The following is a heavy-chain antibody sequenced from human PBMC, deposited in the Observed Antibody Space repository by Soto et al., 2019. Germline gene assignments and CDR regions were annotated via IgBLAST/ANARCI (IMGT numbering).Heavy chain of an antibody. D-gene: IGHD1-1*01. V-gene: IGHV3-21*01. Sequence: EVQLVESGGGLVKPGGSLRLSCAASGFTFSSYSMNWVRQAPGKGLEWVSSISSSSSYIYYAASVKGRFTISRDNAKNSLYLQMNSLRAEDTAVYYCAREFGWNGGGYWGQGTLVTVSS. J-gene: IGHJ4*02. CDR3: AREFGWNGGGY. CDR1: GFTFSSYS. CDR2: ISSSSSYI.